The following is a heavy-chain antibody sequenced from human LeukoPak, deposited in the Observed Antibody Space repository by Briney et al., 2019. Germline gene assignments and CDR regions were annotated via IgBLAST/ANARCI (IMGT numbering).Heavy chain of an antibody. D-gene: IGHD6-19*01. CDR3: ASSDSSGWNGYWYFDL. J-gene: IGHJ2*01. V-gene: IGHV4-59*01. CDR2: IYYSGST. Sequence: SETLSLTCTVSGGSISSYYWSWIRHPPGKGLEWIGYIYYSGSTNYNPSLKSRVTISVDTSKNQFSLKLSSVTAADTAVYYCASSDSSGWNGYWYFDLWGRGTLVTVSS. CDR1: GGSISSYY.